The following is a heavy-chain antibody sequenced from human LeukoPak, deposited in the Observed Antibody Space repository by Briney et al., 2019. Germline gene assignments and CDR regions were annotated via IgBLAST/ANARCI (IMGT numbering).Heavy chain of an antibody. V-gene: IGHV4-39*01. D-gene: IGHD4-23*01. J-gene: IGHJ5*02. CDR1: GGSISSSSYY. Sequence: SETRSLTCTVSGGSISSSSYYWGWIRQPPGKGLEWIGSIDYSVSTYYNPSLKSRVTISVDTSKSQFSLKLSSVTASDTAVYYCARRVDYVGGDNWFDPWGQGTLVTVSS. CDR2: IDYSVST. CDR3: ARRVDYVGGDNWFDP.